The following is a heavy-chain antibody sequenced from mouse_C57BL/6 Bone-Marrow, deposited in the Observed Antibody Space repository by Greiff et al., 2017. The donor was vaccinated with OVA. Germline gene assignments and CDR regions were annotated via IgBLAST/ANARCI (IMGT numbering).Heavy chain of an antibody. CDR3: AREKGQRRPLYAMGY. J-gene: IGHJ4*01. CDR1: GYTFTSYW. CDR2: IHPNSGST. D-gene: IGHD3-2*02. Sequence: QVQLQQPGAELVKPGASVKLSCKASGYTFTSYWMHWVKQRPGQGLEWIGMIHPNSGSTNYNEKFKSKATLTVDKSSSTSYMHLSRLTAEDSAVYYCAREKGQRRPLYAMGYWGQGTSVTVSS. V-gene: IGHV1-64*01.